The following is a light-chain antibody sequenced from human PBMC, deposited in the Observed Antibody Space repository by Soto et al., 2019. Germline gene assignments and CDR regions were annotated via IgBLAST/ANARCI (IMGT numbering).Light chain of an antibody. CDR1: QSVSSD. V-gene: IGKV3-15*01. J-gene: IGKJ1*01. CDR3: QQYNNWPRT. CDR2: GAS. Sequence: EIVMTQSPATLSVSPGERATLSCRASQSVSSDLAWYHQKPGQAPRLLIYGASTRATGIPAGFSGSGSGTEFTLTINSLQSEDFAVYYCQQYNNWPRTFGQGTRWIS.